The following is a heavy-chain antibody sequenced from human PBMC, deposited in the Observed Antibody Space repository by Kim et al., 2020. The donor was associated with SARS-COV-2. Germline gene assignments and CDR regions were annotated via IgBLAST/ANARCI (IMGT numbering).Heavy chain of an antibody. V-gene: IGHV3-30*18. CDR3: AKDMVYGDYILDF. J-gene: IGHJ4*01. D-gene: IGHD4-17*01. Sequence: GGSLRLSCAASGFTFNRFAMHWVRQAPGKGLEWVAVISYDGSDKYYADSVKGRFTISRDNSKNTLYLQMNSLRAEDTAVYYCAKDMVYGDYILDFWGQGTLVTVSS. CDR2: ISYDGSDK. CDR1: GFTFNRFA.